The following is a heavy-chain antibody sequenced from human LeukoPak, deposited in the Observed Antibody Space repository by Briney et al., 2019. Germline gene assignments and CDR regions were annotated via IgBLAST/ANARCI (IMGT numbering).Heavy chain of an antibody. J-gene: IGHJ5*02. CDR2: IYYSGST. V-gene: IGHV4-31*03. D-gene: IGHD6-6*01. CDR1: VGSISSGGYY. CDR3: ARSFPYSSSFDP. Sequence: SQTLSLTCTVSVGSISSGGYYWSWIRQHPGKGLEWIGYIYYSGSTYYNPSLKSRVTISVDTSKNQFSLKLSSVTAADTAVYYCARSFPYSSSFDPWGQGTLVTVSS.